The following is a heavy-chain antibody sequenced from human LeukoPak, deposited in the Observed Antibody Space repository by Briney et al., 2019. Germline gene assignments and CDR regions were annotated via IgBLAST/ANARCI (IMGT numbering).Heavy chain of an antibody. V-gene: IGHV3-48*03. CDR3: AELGITMIGGV. CDR2: ISSSGSTI. J-gene: IGHJ6*04. D-gene: IGHD3-10*02. Sequence: GGSLRLSCAASGFAFSSYEMNWVRQAPGKGLEWVSHISSSGSTIYYADSVKGRFTISRDNAKNSLYLQMNSLRAEDTAVYYCAELGITMIGGVWGKGTTVTISS. CDR1: GFAFSSYE.